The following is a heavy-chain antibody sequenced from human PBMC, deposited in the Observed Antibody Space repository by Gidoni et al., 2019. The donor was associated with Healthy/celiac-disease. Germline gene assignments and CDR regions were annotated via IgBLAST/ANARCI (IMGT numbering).Heavy chain of an antibody. Sequence: QVQLQQWGAGLLKPSETLSLTCAAYGGSFSGYYWSWIRQPPGKGLEWIGEINHSGSTNYNPSLKIRVTISVDTSKNQFSLKLSSVTAADTAVYYCARGSSRKASLVGSHYYCSGGSCYTLFDYWGQGTLVTVSS. CDR2: INHSGST. CDR3: ARGSSRKASLVGSHYYCSGGSCYTLFDY. J-gene: IGHJ4*02. D-gene: IGHD2-15*01. V-gene: IGHV4-34*01. CDR1: GGSFSGYY.